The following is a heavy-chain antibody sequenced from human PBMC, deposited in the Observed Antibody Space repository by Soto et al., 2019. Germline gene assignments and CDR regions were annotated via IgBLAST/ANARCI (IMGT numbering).Heavy chain of an antibody. CDR2: IGTSGDTK. D-gene: IGHD2-15*01. J-gene: IGHJ4*02. CDR1: GFTFSTYH. Sequence: GGSLRLSCAASGFTFSTYHMSWIRQTPGQGLEWVSYIGTSGDTKYYADSVKGRFTTSRDNAKNSLYLQINSLSAEDTAVYYCARLAVITATIDYWGQGTLVTVSS. CDR3: ARLAVITATIDY. V-gene: IGHV3-11*01.